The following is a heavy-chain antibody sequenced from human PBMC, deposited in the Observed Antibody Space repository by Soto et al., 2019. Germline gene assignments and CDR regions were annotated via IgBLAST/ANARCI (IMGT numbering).Heavy chain of an antibody. CDR2: VYHSGST. CDR1: GGSISTSNW. V-gene: IGHV4-4*02. J-gene: IGHJ4*02. Sequence: QVQLQESGPGLVKPSGTLSLTCAVSGGSISTSNWWSWVRQPPGKGLEWIGEVYHSGSTDYNPSLTSRVTISIDKSNNQFSLKLSSVTDADTAVYYCARSSSSWYHFFDSWGQGTLVTVSS. CDR3: ARSSSSWYHFFDS. D-gene: IGHD6-13*01.